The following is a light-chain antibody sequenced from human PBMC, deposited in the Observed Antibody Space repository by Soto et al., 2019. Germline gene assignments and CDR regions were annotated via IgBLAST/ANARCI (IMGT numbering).Light chain of an antibody. CDR1: QSISSW. CDR2: AAS. Sequence: DIPMTQSPSTLCASVGDRGTLSCRASQSISSWLAWYQQKPGKAPRLLIYAASALASGVPARFSGSGSGTDFTLTISSLQPDDFAIYYCQQYNSYSWTFGQGTKVDIK. V-gene: IGKV1-5*01. J-gene: IGKJ1*01. CDR3: QQYNSYSWT.